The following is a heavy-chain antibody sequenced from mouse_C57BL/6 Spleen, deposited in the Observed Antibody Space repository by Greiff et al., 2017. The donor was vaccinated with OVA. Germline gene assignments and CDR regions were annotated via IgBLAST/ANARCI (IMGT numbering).Heavy chain of an antibody. CDR3: AREGSNYVLAY. CDR1: GYTFTSYW. Sequence: QVQLQQPGAELVKPGASVKLSCKASGYTFTSYWMHWVKQRPGQGLEWIGMIHPNSGSTNYNEKFKSKATRTVDKSSSTADMQLSSLTSEDAAVYYCAREGSNYVLAYWGQGTLVTVSA. J-gene: IGHJ3*01. CDR2: IHPNSGST. V-gene: IGHV1-64*01. D-gene: IGHD2-5*01.